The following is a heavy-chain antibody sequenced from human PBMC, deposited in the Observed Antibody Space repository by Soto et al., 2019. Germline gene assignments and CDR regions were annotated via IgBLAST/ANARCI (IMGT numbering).Heavy chain of an antibody. CDR2: ISGSSSTI. Sequence: PGGSLRLSCAASGFTFSNYNMNWVRQAPGKGLEWISYISGSSSTIYYADSVKDRFTISRDNAKNSLYLQMNSLRDEDTAVYYYATEATLAYWGLGTLVTVSS. CDR1: GFTFSNYN. J-gene: IGHJ4*02. V-gene: IGHV3-48*02. D-gene: IGHD1-26*01. CDR3: ATEATLAY.